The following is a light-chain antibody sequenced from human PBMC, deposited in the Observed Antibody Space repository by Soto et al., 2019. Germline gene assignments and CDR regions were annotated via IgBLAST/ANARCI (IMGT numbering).Light chain of an antibody. CDR1: QSIITY. J-gene: IGKJ4*01. V-gene: IGKV1-39*01. CDR3: QQSYSTPLT. CDR2: AAS. Sequence: DIQMTQSPSSLSASVRDRVTITCRTSQSIITYLNWYQQKQGKAPKLLIYAASSLQSGVPSRFSGSGSGTDFTLTISSLQPEDFATYYCQQSYSTPLTFGGGTKVDIK.